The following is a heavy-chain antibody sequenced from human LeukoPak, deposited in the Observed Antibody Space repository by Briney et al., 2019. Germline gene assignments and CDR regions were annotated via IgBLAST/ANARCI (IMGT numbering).Heavy chain of an antibody. CDR3: ARGGRVQLRYYYYYGMDV. D-gene: IGHD1-1*01. CDR1: GYTFTGYY. V-gene: IGHV1-2*04. CDR2: ISPNSGGT. Sequence: ASVKVSCKASGYTFTGYYMHWVRQAPGQGLEWMGWISPNSGGTNYAQKFQGWVTMTRDTSISTAYMELSRLRSDDTTVYYCARGGRVQLRYYYYYGMDVWGQGTTVTVSS. J-gene: IGHJ6*02.